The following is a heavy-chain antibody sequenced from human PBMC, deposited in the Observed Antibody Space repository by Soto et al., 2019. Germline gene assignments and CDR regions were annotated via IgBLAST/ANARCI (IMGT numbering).Heavy chain of an antibody. CDR3: ARDKGYCSGGTCYGDYDYGMDV. J-gene: IGHJ6*02. V-gene: IGHV3-30-3*01. D-gene: IGHD2-15*01. Sequence: QGQLVESGGSVVQAGRSLRLSCAASGFTFSRYAMHWVRQAPGKGLEWVAVISYDGSNEYYADSVKGRFTISRDNSKNTMYLQMNSLRAEDTAVYYCARDKGYCSGGTCYGDYDYGMDVWGQGTTVTVSS. CDR1: GFTFSRYA. CDR2: ISYDGSNE.